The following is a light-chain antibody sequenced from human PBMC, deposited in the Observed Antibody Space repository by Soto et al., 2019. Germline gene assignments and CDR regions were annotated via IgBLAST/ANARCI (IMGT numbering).Light chain of an antibody. J-gene: IGLJ1*01. CDR3: GSYTSTDTPFV. V-gene: IGLV2-14*01. CDR2: EVS. Sequence: QSVLAQPSSVSGSPGQSITISCTGTSTDVGGYNYVSWYQHHPGKGPKLIIYEVSNRPSGVSDRFSGSKSGNKASLIISNLEAEDESEYYCGSYTSTDTPFVFGTGTKSPS. CDR1: STDVGGYNY.